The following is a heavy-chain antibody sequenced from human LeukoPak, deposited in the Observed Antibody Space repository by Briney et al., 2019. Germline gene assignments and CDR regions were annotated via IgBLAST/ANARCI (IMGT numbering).Heavy chain of an antibody. J-gene: IGHJ3*02. V-gene: IGHV3-74*01. Sequence: PGGSLRLSCAASGFTFSNFWMHWVRQAPGRGLVWVSRINSDGSSTTYADSVKGRFTISRDNAKNTLYLQMNSLRAGDTAMFYCARAPVQYCAGDCDAFDIWGQGTMVTVSS. CDR2: INSDGSST. CDR1: GFTFSNFW. D-gene: IGHD2-21*02. CDR3: ARAPVQYCAGDCDAFDI.